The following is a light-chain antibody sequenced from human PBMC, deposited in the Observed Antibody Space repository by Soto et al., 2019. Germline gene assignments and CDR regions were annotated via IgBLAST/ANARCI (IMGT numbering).Light chain of an antibody. CDR3: QQLNSYPLT. CDR1: QGISSY. V-gene: IGKV1-9*01. Sequence: DIQLTQSPSFLSASVGDRVTITCRASQGISSYLSWYQQKPGKAPTLLIYAASTLQSWVPSRFSGSGSGTEFTLTISSLQPEDFATYYCQQLNSYPLTFGPGTKVDIK. J-gene: IGKJ3*01. CDR2: AAS.